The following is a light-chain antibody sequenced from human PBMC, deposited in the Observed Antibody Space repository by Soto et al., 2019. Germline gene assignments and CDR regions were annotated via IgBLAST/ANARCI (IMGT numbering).Light chain of an antibody. CDR2: EDT. Sequence: SALTQPASVSGSPGQSITISCTGTSSDVGSYNTVSWYQQHPGKAPKLMIFEDTERPSGVSHRFSASKSGNTAYLSISGLQAQDEAYYYCCSSAGDTLVVFGGGTKVTVL. V-gene: IGLV2-23*01. J-gene: IGLJ2*01. CDR3: CSSAGDTLVV. CDR1: SSDVGSYNT.